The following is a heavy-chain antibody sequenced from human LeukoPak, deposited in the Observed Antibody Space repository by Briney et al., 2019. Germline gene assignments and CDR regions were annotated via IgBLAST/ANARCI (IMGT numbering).Heavy chain of an antibody. J-gene: IGHJ6*02. D-gene: IGHD4/OR15-4a*01. Sequence: SQTLSLTCAVSGGSISSGGYSWSWVRQPPGKGLEWLGYIYHSGSTYYNPSLKSRVTISVDRSKNQFSLKLSSGTAADTAVYYCASSRRVLDGMDVWGQGTTVTVSS. CDR2: IYHSGST. V-gene: IGHV4-30-2*01. CDR3: ASSRRVLDGMDV. CDR1: GGSISSGGYS.